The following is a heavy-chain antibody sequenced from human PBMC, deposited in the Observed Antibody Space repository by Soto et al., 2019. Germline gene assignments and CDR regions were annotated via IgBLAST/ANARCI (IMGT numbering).Heavy chain of an antibody. Sequence: LSETLSLTCIVSGESISSSSYYWGWIRQPPGKGLEWIGSIYYSGRTYYNPSFKSRVTISIDTSKNQFSLKLSSMTATDTAVYYCARQRTTVVTRAYFDLCVQGSLVT. V-gene: IGHV4-39*01. CDR1: GESISSSSYY. CDR3: ARQRTTVVTRAYFDL. J-gene: IGHJ4*02. CDR2: IYYSGRT. D-gene: IGHD2-21*02.